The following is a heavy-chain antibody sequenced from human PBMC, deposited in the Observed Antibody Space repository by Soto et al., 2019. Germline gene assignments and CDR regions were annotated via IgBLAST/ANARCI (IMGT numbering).Heavy chain of an antibody. CDR1: GGTFSSYA. D-gene: IGHD1-1*01. V-gene: IGHV1-69*12. J-gene: IGHJ4*02. Sequence: QVQLVQSGAEVKKPGSSVKVSCKASGGTFSSYAISWLRQAPGQGLEWMGGIIPIFGTANYPQKVQGRVTITADESTSTAYMELRSLRSEDTAVYYCARAPVPWAVSLQTPFDYGGQGTLVTVSS. CDR3: ARAPVPWAVSLQTPFDY. CDR2: IIPIFGTA.